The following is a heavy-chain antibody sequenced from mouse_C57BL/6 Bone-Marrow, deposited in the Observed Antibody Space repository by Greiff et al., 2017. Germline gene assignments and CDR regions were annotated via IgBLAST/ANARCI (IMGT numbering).Heavy chain of an antibody. J-gene: IGHJ2*01. Sequence: DVQLQESGPVLVKPGASVKMSCKASGYTFTDYYMNWVKQSHGKSLEWIGVINPYNGGTSYNQKFKGKATLTVDKSSSTAYMELNSLTSEDSAVYYCAIPPITTVDYWGQGTTLTVSS. V-gene: IGHV1-19*01. CDR3: AIPPITTVDY. CDR2: INPYNGGT. D-gene: IGHD1-1*01. CDR1: GYTFTDYY.